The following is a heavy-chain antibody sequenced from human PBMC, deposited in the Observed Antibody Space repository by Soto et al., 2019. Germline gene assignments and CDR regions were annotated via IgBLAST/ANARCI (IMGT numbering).Heavy chain of an antibody. Sequence: QVQLVQSGAEVKKPGASVKVSCKASGYIFTSYGITWVRQAPGQGLEWMGWVSAYNGNTKYAQKLQGRVTMSTDTSTIIAYMELRSLRSDDTAVYYCTRGAGQGSGSYDWGQGTLVTVSS. CDR2: VSAYNGNT. CDR1: GYIFTSYG. J-gene: IGHJ4*02. V-gene: IGHV1-18*01. CDR3: TRGAGQGSGSYD. D-gene: IGHD3-10*01.